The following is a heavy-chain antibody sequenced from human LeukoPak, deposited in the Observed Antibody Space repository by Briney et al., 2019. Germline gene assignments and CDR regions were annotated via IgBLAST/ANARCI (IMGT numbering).Heavy chain of an antibody. Sequence: SETLSLTCTVSGGSISSSSYYWGWIRQPPGKGLEWIGYIYYSGSTNYNPSLTSRVTISVDTSKNQFSLKLSSVTAADTAVYYCAKVVIAAAGTNYYYYMGVWGKGTTVTVSS. CDR2: IYYSGST. D-gene: IGHD6-13*01. V-gene: IGHV4-61*05. CDR1: GGSISSSSYY. J-gene: IGHJ6*03. CDR3: AKVVIAAAGTNYYYYMGV.